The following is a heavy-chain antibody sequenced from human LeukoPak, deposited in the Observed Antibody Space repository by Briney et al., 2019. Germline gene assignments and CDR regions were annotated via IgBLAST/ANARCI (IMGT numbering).Heavy chain of an antibody. D-gene: IGHD2-2*01. J-gene: IGHJ4*02. CDR2: INPNSGGK. CDR3: ARRSSTSCYDY. Sequence: ASVNVSCKASGYTFTVYYIHWVRRAPGQGHAWMGWINPNSGGKNNAQKFQGRATMTRDTTISTAYMELSRLRSDDTPVYYCARRSSTSCYDYWGQGTLVTVSS. V-gene: IGHV1-2*02. CDR1: GYTFTVYY.